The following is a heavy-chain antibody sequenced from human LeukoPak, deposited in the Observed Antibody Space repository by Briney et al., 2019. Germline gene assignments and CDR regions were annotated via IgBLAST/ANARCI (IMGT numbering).Heavy chain of an antibody. CDR3: ARAWELLNQAWFDP. J-gene: IGHJ5*02. CDR1: GYSISSGYY. Sequence: SETLSLTCTVSGYSISSGYYWGWIRQPPGKGLEWIGSIYHSGSTYYNPSLKSRVPISVDTSKNQFSLKLSSVTAADTAVYYCARAWELLNQAWFDPWGQGTLVTVSS. CDR2: IYHSGST. D-gene: IGHD1-26*01. V-gene: IGHV4-38-2*02.